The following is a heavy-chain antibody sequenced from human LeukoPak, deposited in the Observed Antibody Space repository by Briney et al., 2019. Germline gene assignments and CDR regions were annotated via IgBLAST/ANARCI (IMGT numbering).Heavy chain of an antibody. J-gene: IGHJ4*02. CDR3: KVASGVVDY. CDR2: ISSSSSYI. CDR1: GFTFSSYS. V-gene: IGHV3-21*01. Sequence: GGSLRLSCAASGFTFSSYSVNWVRQAPGKGLEWVSSISSSSSYIDYADSVKGRFTIFRDNAKNSLYLQMNSLRAEDTAVYYCKVASGVVDYWGQGTLVTVSS. D-gene: IGHD2-15*01.